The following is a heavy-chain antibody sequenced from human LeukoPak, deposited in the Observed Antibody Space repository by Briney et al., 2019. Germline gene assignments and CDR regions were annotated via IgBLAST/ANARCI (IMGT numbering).Heavy chain of an antibody. D-gene: IGHD3-10*01. CDR3: ARRTYYYGSDAFDI. Sequence: ASVKVSCKASGYTFTSYAMNWVRQAPGQGLEWMGWINTNTGNPTYAQGFTGRFVFSLDTSVSTAYLQIGSLKAEDTAVYYCARRTYYYGSDAFDIWGQGTMVTVSS. V-gene: IGHV7-4-1*01. CDR1: GYTFTSYA. J-gene: IGHJ3*02. CDR2: INTNTGNP.